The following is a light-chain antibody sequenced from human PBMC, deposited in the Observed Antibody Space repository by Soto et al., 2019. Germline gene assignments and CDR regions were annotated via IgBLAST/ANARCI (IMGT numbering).Light chain of an antibody. CDR2: EVS. CDR3: SSYTSSSTPVV. J-gene: IGLJ2*01. V-gene: IGLV2-14*01. Sequence: QSALTQPASVSGSPGQSITISCTGTSSDVGGYNYVSWYQQHPGKAPKLMIYEVSNRPSGVSNRFSGSKSGNTASLTISGLQAEDEADYYCSSYTSSSTPVVFGGGTTVTVL. CDR1: SSDVGGYNY.